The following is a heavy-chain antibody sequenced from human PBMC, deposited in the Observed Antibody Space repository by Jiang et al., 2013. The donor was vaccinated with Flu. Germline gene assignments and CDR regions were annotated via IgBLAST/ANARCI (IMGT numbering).Heavy chain of an antibody. CDR1: GDSISSSGYY. J-gene: IGHJ5*02. CDR3: ARRGSIIPSVGFDP. Sequence: LLKPSETLSLTCTVSGDSISSSGYYWGWIRQPPGKGLEWIGSIYYSGSTNYNPSLRSRVTISGDTSKNQFSLKLSSVTAADTAVYYCARRGSIIPSVGFDPWGQGTLVIVSS. D-gene: IGHD3-3*01. V-gene: IGHV4-39*07. CDR2: IYYSGST.